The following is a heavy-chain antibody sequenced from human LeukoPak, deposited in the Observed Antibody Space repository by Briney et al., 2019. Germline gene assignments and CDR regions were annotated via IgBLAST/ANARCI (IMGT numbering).Heavy chain of an antibody. CDR3: AKERVAAAGFDY. Sequence: PGGSLRLSCAASGFTFSTYNMNWVRQAPGKGLEWVSYISSSRSAIYYADSVKGRFTISRDNSKNTLYPQMNSLRAEDTAVYYCAKERVAAAGFDYWGQGTLVTVSS. D-gene: IGHD6-13*01. CDR1: GFTFSTYN. V-gene: IGHV3-48*01. CDR2: ISSSRSAI. J-gene: IGHJ4*02.